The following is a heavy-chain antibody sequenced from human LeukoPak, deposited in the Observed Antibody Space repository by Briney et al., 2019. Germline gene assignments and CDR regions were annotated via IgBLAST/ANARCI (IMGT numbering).Heavy chain of an antibody. CDR2: INHSGST. D-gene: IGHD3/OR15-3a*01. V-gene: IGHV4-34*01. CDR1: GGSFSGYY. Sequence: PSETLSLTCAVYGGSFSGYYWSWIRQPPGKGLEWIGEINHSGSTNYNPSLKSRVTISVDTSKNQFSLKLSSVTAADTAVYYCASAPWTTYFDYWGQGTLVTVSS. J-gene: IGHJ4*02. CDR3: ASAPWTTYFDY.